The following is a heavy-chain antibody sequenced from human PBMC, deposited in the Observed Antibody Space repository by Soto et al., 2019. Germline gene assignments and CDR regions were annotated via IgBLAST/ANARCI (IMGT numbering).Heavy chain of an antibody. V-gene: IGHV5-10-1*01. J-gene: IGHJ3*02. D-gene: IGHD2-21*02. CDR2: IDPSDSYT. CDR1: GYSFTSYW. Sequence: PGESLKISCKGSGYSFTSYWISWVRQMPGKGLEWMGRIDPSDSYTNYSPSFQGHVTISADKSISTAYLQWSSLKASDTAMYYCGAYCGGDCPEAFDIWGQGTMVTVSS. CDR3: GAYCGGDCPEAFDI.